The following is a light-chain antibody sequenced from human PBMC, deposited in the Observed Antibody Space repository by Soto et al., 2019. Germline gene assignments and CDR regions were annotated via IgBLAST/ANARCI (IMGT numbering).Light chain of an antibody. Sequence: QSALTQPASVSGSPGQSITISCTGTSSDVGGYNYVSWYQQHPGKAPKLMIYEVSNRPPGVSNRFSGSKSGNTASLTISGLQVEDEADYYCSSYTSSSTLVFGTGTKLTVL. CDR2: EVS. CDR3: SSYTSSSTLV. CDR1: SSDVGGYNY. V-gene: IGLV2-14*01. J-gene: IGLJ1*01.